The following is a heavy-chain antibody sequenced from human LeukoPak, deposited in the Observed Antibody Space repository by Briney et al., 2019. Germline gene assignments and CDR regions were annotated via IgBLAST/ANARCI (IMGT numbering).Heavy chain of an antibody. CDR3: ARDIFYYDSSGYYSPGDY. J-gene: IGHJ4*02. V-gene: IGHV3-33*01. CDR1: GFTFSSYG. CDR2: IWYDGSNK. D-gene: IGHD3-22*01. Sequence: GGSLRLSCAASGFTFSSYGMHWVRQAPGKGLEWVAVIWYDGSNKYYADSVKGRFTISRDNSKNTLYLQMNSLRAEDTAVYYCARDIFYYDSSGYYSPGDYWGQGTLVTVSS.